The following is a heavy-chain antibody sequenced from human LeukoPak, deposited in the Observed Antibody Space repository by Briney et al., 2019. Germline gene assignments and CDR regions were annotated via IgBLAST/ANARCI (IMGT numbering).Heavy chain of an antibody. D-gene: IGHD6-13*01. Sequence: PSETQSLTCAVYGGSFSGYYWSWIRQPPGKGLEWIGEINHSGSTNYNPSLKSRVTISVDTSKNQFSLKLSSVTAADTAVYYCARHVTQLVFDYWGQGTLVTVSS. CDR2: INHSGST. CDR3: ARHVTQLVFDY. CDR1: GGSFSGYY. V-gene: IGHV4-34*01. J-gene: IGHJ4*02.